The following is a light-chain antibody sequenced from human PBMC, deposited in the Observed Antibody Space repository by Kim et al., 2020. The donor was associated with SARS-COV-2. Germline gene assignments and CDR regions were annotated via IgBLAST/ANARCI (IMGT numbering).Light chain of an antibody. CDR2: EDN. Sequence: KTVTVSGTGSSGSIASHYVQWYQQRPGSAPTTVIYEDNQRPSGVPDRFSGSIDSSSNSASLTISGLKTEDEADYYCQSYDSSNLWVFGGGTQLTVL. J-gene: IGLJ3*02. V-gene: IGLV6-57*02. CDR3: QSYDSSNLWV. CDR1: SGSIASHY.